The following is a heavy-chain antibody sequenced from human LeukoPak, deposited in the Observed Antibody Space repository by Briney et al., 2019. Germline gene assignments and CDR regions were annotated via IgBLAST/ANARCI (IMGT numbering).Heavy chain of an antibody. CDR1: GGSISRYY. CDR3: ARESDSSGYYANFDY. CDR2: IYTSGST. V-gene: IGHV4-4*07. J-gene: IGHJ4*02. Sequence: SETLSLTCTVSGGSISRYYWSWIRQPAGKGLEWIGRIYTSGSTNYNPSLKSRVTMSVDTSKNQFTLKLSSVTAADTAVYYCARESDSSGYYANFDYWGQGTLVTVSS. D-gene: IGHD3-22*01.